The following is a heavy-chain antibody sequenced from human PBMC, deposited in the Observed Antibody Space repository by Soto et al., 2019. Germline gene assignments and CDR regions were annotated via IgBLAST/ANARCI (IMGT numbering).Heavy chain of an antibody. CDR1: GGTFSSYT. V-gene: IGHV1-69*08. Sequence: QVQLVQSGAEVKKPGSSVKVSCKASGGTFSSYTISWVRQAPGQGLEWMGRIIPSLGIANYAQKCQGRVTITAEKSTSTAYMELGSLGSEDTAVYYCARDVSEWPGWFDPWGQGTLVTVSS. CDR3: ARDVSEWPGWFDP. CDR2: IIPSLGIA. J-gene: IGHJ5*02. D-gene: IGHD3-3*01.